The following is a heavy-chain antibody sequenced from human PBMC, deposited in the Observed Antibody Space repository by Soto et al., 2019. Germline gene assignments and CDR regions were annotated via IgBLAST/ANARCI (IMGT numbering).Heavy chain of an antibody. Sequence: ASVKVSCKASGYTFMNYGISWVRQAPGQGLEWMGWSSPYNGNAIYAQNVQGRVTVTTDRSTSTAYMEVRSLTSDDTALYYCARGGAEIATSIFDYWGQGTLVTVSS. CDR1: GYTFMNYG. J-gene: IGHJ4*02. D-gene: IGHD2-21*01. V-gene: IGHV1-18*01. CDR2: SSPYNGNA. CDR3: ARGGAEIATSIFDY.